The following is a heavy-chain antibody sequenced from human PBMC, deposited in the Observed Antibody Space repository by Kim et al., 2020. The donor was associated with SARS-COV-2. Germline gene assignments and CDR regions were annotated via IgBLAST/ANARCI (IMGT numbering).Heavy chain of an antibody. J-gene: IGHJ4*02. CDR2: IYPGDSDT. D-gene: IGHD3-22*01. Sequence: GESLKISCKGSGYSFTSYWIGWVRQMPGKGLEWMGIIYPGDSDTRYSPSFQGQVTISADKSISTAYLQWSSLKASDTAMYYCARRLDYYDSSGYQRGIFFDYWGQGTLVTVSS. CDR1: GYSFTSYW. V-gene: IGHV5-51*01. CDR3: ARRLDYYDSSGYQRGIFFDY.